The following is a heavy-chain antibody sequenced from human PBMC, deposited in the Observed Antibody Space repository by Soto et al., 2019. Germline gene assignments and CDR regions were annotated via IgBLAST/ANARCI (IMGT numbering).Heavy chain of an antibody. V-gene: IGHV3-66*01. D-gene: IGHD2-8*01. J-gene: IGHJ6*03. Sequence: EVQLVESGGDLVQPGGSLRLSCAASGFSVSSKYMSWVRQAPGKGLEWVSLIQSGGTTYYAGSVKGRFTISRDYSENTLFLQMNSLRVEDTAVYSCTRDDVHFNGDRYYGVPMDVW. CDR1: GFSVSSKY. CDR3: TRDDVHFNGDRYYGVPMDV. CDR2: IQSGGTT.